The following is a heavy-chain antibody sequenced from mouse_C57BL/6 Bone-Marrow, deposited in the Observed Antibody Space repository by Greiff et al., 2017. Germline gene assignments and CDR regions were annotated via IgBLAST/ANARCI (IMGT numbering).Heavy chain of an antibody. J-gene: IGHJ1*03. CDR3: ARSNHNWYFDV. V-gene: IGHV1-26*01. Sequence: VQLQQSGPELVKPGASVKISCKASGYTFTDYYMNWVKQSHGKSLEWIGDINPNNGGTSYNQKFKGKATLTVDKSSSTAYMELRSLTSEDSAVYYCARSNHNWYFDVWGTGTTVTVSS. CDR1: GYTFTDYY. CDR2: INPNNGGT.